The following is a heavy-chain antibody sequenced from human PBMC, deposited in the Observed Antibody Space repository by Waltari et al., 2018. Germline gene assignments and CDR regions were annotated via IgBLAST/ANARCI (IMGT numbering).Heavy chain of an antibody. Sequence: EVQLVDSGGGLVKPGGSLRLSWPASGFRVNAPWMPWVRQAPGKGLEWVARIKSIGGGGAIDYATPVRGRFTISRDDSANTVFLQMDTLETDDTAVYYCVSDLPDSTNALDVWGPGTLVIVAS. CDR1: GFRVNAPW. V-gene: IGHV3-15*01. D-gene: IGHD4-4*01. CDR2: IKSIGGGGAI. J-gene: IGHJ4*02. CDR3: VSDLPDSTNALDV.